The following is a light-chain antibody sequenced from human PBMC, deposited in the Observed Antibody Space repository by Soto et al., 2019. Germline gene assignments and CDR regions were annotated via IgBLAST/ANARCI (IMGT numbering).Light chain of an antibody. J-gene: IGKJ1*01. CDR2: AAS. CDR1: QSISSH. V-gene: IGKV1-39*01. Sequence: IQMTQTPSSLSASVEDRVTITCRASQSISSHLNWYQQKPGKAPKLLIFAASSLQSGVPSRFSGGRSGPDFTLTINSLQPEDFATYYCQQSYSSPPTFGQGTKVDIK. CDR3: QQSYSSPPT.